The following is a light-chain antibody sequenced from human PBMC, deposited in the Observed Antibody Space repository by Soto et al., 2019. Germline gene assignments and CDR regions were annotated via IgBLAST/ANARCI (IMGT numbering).Light chain of an antibody. CDR1: QSVTNY. CDR3: QHGGT. J-gene: IGKJ5*01. V-gene: IGKV3-11*01. Sequence: EIVLTQSPATLSLSPEERATVSCRASQSVTNYLGWYQQKPGQAPRLLIYDASNRATGIPARFSGSGSGTDFTLTISSLEPEDFAVSYCQHGGTFGQGTRLEIK. CDR2: DAS.